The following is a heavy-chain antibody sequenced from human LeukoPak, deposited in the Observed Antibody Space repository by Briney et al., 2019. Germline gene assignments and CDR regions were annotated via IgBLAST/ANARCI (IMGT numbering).Heavy chain of an antibody. CDR3: ATQLYYDYVWGSYRLGYMDV. Sequence: SVKVSCKASGYTFTGYYMHWVRQAPGQGLEWMGGIIPIFGTANYAQKFQGRVTITADESTSTAYMELSSLRSEDTAVYYCATQLYYDYVWGSYRLGYMDVWGKGTTVTVSS. V-gene: IGHV1-69*13. J-gene: IGHJ6*03. D-gene: IGHD3-16*02. CDR2: IIPIFGTA. CDR1: GYTFTGYY.